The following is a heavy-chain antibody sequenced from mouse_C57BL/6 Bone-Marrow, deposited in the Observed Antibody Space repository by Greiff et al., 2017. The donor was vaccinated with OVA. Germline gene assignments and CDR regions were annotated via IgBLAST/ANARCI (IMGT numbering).Heavy chain of an antibody. J-gene: IGHJ4*01. V-gene: IGHV5-17*01. CDR3: ANDYDAMDY. CDR1: GFTFSDYG. Sequence: EVMLVESGGGLVKPGGSLKLSCAASGFTFSDYGMHWVRQAPEKGLEWVAYISSGSSTTYYADTVKGRFTISRDNAKNTLFLQMTSLRSEDTAMYYCANDYDAMDYWGQGTSVTVAS. CDR2: ISSGSSTT.